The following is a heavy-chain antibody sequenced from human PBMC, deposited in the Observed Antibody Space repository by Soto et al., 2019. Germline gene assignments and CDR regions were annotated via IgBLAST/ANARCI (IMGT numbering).Heavy chain of an antibody. V-gene: IGHV3-23*01. D-gene: IGHD3-10*01. CDR1: GFTFSSYA. Sequence: GGSLRLSCAASGFTFSSYAMSWVRQAPGKGLEWVSSISGSGGSTYYADSVKGRFIISRDNSKSTLYLQMNSLRAEDTAVYYCARDSGYGSRASVNHYLDYWGQGTLVTVSS. CDR3: ARDSGYGSRASVNHYLDY. J-gene: IGHJ4*01. CDR2: ISGSGGST.